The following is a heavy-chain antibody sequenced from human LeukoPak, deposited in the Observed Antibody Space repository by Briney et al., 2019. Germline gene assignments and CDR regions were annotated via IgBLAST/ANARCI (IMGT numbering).Heavy chain of an antibody. CDR3: AREYSSGPRTDFDY. V-gene: IGHV3-48*04. D-gene: IGHD6-19*01. J-gene: IGHJ4*02. Sequence: GGSLRLSCAASGFTFSSYSMNWVRQAPGKGLEWVSYISSSSSTIYYADSVKGRFTISRDNAKNSLYLQMNSLRAEDTAVYYCAREYSSGPRTDFDYWGQGTLVTVSS. CDR2: ISSSSSTI. CDR1: GFTFSSYS.